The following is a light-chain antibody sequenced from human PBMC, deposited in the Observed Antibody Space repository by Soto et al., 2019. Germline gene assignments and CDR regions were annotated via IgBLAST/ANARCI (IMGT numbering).Light chain of an antibody. V-gene: IGLV2-14*03. J-gene: IGLJ2*01. CDR3: SSYTNTNTLV. Sequence: QSVLTQPASVSGSPGQSITISCTGTTSDVDGYNHVSWYQQHPGKAPNLMIYDVTNRPSGVSTRFSGSKSGNTALLTISGLQAEDEADYYCSSYTNTNTLVFGGGTKLTVL. CDR2: DVT. CDR1: TSDVDGYNH.